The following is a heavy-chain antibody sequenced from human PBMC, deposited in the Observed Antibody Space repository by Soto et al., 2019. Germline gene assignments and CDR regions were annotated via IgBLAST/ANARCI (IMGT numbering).Heavy chain of an antibody. D-gene: IGHD3-10*01. V-gene: IGHV1-69*02. CDR2: TIPMLGMA. CDR1: GDTFNFYT. Sequence: QVQLVQSGAEVKKPGSSVKVSCTASGDTFNFYTISWVRQAPGQGLEWMGRTIPMLGMADYPQKFQGSVKISADKSTSTVYMTLPRLRSEDTAVYYCATNYGSGSTAFDYWGQGTLVTVSS. CDR3: ATNYGSGSTAFDY. J-gene: IGHJ4*02.